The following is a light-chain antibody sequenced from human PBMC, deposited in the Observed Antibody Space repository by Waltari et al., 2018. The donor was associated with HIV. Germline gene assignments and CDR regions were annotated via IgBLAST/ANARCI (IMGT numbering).Light chain of an antibody. V-gene: IGLV1-44*01. CDR3: ATWDDSLNGPL. CDR2: SDH. J-gene: IGLJ2*01. CDR1: TSNIGTNT. Sequence: QSVLTQPPSASGTPGQRVTISCSGSTSNIGTNTVNWYQQLPGTAPKLLIYSDHQRPSGVPGRFSGSKSDTSASLAFSGLQSDDEANYYCATWDDSLNGPLFGGGTKLTVL.